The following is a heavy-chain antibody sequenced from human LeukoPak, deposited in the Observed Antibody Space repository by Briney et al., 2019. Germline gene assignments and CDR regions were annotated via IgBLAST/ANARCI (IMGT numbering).Heavy chain of an antibody. CDR3: ARGFRYWYFDL. CDR1: GGSISSGGYY. V-gene: IGHV4-30-2*01. CDR2: IYHSGST. D-gene: IGHD3-3*01. Sequence: PSQTLSLTCTVSGGSISSGGYYWSWIRQPPGKGLEWIGYIYHSGSTYYNPSLKSRVTISVDRSKNQFSLKLSSVTAADTAVYYCARGFRYWYFDLWGRGTLVTVSS. J-gene: IGHJ2*01.